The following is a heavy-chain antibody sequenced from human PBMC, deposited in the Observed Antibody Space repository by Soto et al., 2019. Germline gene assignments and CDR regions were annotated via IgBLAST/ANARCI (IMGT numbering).Heavy chain of an antibody. CDR3: ARDRGSSEFYSDFDY. CDR2: ITPVFRTA. Sequence: QVQLVQSGAEVKKTGSSVRVSCKASGGTFSSYAISWVRQAPGQGLEWMGGITPVFRTAKYSQKFQGRVTITADESTNTAYMDLSSLRSEDTAVYYCARDRGSSEFYSDFDYWGQGTLVTVSS. CDR1: GGTFSSYA. V-gene: IGHV1-69*12. D-gene: IGHD2-2*01. J-gene: IGHJ4*02.